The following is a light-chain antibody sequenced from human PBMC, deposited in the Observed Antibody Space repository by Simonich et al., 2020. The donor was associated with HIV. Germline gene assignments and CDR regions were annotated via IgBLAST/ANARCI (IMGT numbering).Light chain of an antibody. J-gene: IGKJ2*01. Sequence: DIVMTQSPDSLAVSLGERATINCKPSQSVSYSSNNKNYLAWYQQKPGQPPKLLIDWASTRESGVPDRFSGSGSGTDFTLTISSLQAEDVAVYYCQQYYITPYTFGQGTKLEIQ. CDR2: WAS. V-gene: IGKV4-1*01. CDR3: QQYYITPYT. CDR1: QSVSYSSNNKNY.